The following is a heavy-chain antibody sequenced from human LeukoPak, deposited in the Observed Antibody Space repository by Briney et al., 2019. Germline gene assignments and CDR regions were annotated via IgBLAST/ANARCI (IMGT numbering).Heavy chain of an antibody. J-gene: IGHJ4*02. D-gene: IGHD6-19*01. V-gene: IGHV3-21*01. CDR1: GFTFSSYS. CDR3: ARKGSSGSNGFDY. Sequence: LKISCAASGFTFSSYSMNWVRQAPGKGLEWVSSISSSSSYIYYADSVKGRFTISRDNAKNSLYLQMNSLRAEDTAVYYCARKGSSGSNGFDYWGQGTLVTVSS. CDR2: ISSSSSYI.